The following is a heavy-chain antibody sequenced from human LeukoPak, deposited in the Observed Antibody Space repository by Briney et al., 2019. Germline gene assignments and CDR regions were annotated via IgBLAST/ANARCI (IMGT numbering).Heavy chain of an antibody. Sequence: PGGYLSLSCAASGFTFSSYSMNWVRLAPGKGLEWVSSISSSSSYIYYADSVKSRFTISRDNAKNSLYLQMNSLRAEDTAVYYCARAYSSGWYYWGQGTLVTVS. CDR3: ARAYSSGWYY. CDR1: GFTFSSYS. D-gene: IGHD6-19*01. CDR2: ISSSSSYI. V-gene: IGHV3-21*01. J-gene: IGHJ4*02.